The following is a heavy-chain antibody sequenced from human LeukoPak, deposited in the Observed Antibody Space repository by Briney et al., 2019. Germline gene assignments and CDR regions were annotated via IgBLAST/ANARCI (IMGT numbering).Heavy chain of an antibody. V-gene: IGHV4-59*08. CDR1: GGSISSYY. CDR2: ISGST. Sequence: SETLSLTCTVSGGSISSYYWGWIRQPPGKGLEWIGYISGSTNYNPSLKSRVTISIDTSKNQFSLKVSSVTAADTAVCYCARLRGGSYYDYWGQGTLVTVSS. CDR3: ARLRGGSYYDY. D-gene: IGHD1-26*01. J-gene: IGHJ4*02.